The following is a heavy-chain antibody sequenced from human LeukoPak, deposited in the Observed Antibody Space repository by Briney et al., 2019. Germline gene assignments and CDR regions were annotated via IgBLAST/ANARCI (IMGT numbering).Heavy chain of an antibody. CDR3: ASTTGGQGKAFDI. Sequence: SETLSLTCAVYGGSFNGYYWSWIRQLPGKGLEWIGEGDHSGGTKYNPSLKTRVTISADSSKNQFSLKLSSVTAADTAVYYCASTTGGQGKAFDIWGQGTMVTVSS. CDR1: GGSFNGYY. CDR2: GDHSGGT. J-gene: IGHJ3*02. V-gene: IGHV4-34*01. D-gene: IGHD2-8*02.